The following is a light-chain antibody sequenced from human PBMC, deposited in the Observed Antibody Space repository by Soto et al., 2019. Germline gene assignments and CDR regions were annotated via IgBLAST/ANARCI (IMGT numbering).Light chain of an antibody. CDR2: SVS. J-gene: IGLJ1*01. Sequence: QSVLTQPASVSWSTGQSMTLSYSGPSSDIGAYDHVAWYQQFTGKSPKLMIYSVSNRPSGVSNRFSGSKSGNTASLTISGLQAEDEADYYCISYTVSRSYVFGSGTKVNVL. CDR1: SSDIGAYDH. V-gene: IGLV2-14*01. CDR3: ISYTVSRSYV.